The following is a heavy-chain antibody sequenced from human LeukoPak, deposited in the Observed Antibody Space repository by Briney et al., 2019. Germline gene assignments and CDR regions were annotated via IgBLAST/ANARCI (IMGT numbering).Heavy chain of an antibody. J-gene: IGHJ3*02. CDR2: INHSGST. Sequence: SETLSLTCAVYGGSFSGYYWSWIRQSPGKGLEWIGEINHSGSTNYSPSLKSRVTISVDTSKNQFSLKLSSVTAADTAVYYCARDQGGDAFDIWGQGTMVTVSS. V-gene: IGHV4-34*01. CDR3: ARDQGGDAFDI. CDR1: GGSFSGYY.